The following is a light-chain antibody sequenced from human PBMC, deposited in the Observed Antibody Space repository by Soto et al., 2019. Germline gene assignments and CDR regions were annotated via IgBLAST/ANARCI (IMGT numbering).Light chain of an antibody. CDR3: QQYNNWPRT. J-gene: IGKJ1*01. Sequence: EVVMTQSPATLYVSPGERATLSCRASQSVGSYLAWYQQKPGQAPRLLIYGASTRAAGISPRFSGGGSGTEFTLTISTLQSEDFAVYYCQQYNNWPRTFGQGTKVGMK. CDR2: GAS. V-gene: IGKV3-15*01. CDR1: QSVGSY.